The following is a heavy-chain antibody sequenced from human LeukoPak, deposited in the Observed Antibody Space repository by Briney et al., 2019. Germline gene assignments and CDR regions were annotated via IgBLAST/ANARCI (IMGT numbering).Heavy chain of an antibody. CDR3: ARDRVGATLGYYYYMDV. Sequence: PSETLSLTCAVSGGSISSHYWSWIRQPPGKGLEWIGNIYYSGSTNYNPSLKSRVTISVDTSKSQFSLKLSSVTAADTAVYYCARDRVGATLGYYYYMDVWGKGTTVTVSS. J-gene: IGHJ6*03. D-gene: IGHD1-26*01. CDR1: GGSISSHY. CDR2: IYYSGST. V-gene: IGHV4-59*11.